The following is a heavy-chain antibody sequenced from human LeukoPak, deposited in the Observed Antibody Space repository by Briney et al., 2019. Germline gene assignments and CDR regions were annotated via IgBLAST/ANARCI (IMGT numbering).Heavy chain of an antibody. D-gene: IGHD6-6*01. CDR1: GYTFTSYY. CDR2: INPSGGST. V-gene: IGHV1-46*01. J-gene: IGHJ6*03. Sequence: ASVKVSCKASGYTFTSYYMHWVRQAPGQGLEWMGIINPSGGSTSYAQKFQGRVTMTRDTSTSTDYMELSSLRSEDTAVYSCARDIAARLSNYYYYMDVWGKGTTVTVSS. CDR3: ARDIAARLSNYYYYMDV.